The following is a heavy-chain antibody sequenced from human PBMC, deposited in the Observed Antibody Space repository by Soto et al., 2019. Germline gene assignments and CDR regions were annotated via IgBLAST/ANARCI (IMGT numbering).Heavy chain of an antibody. CDR1: GYTCSSYG. J-gene: IGHJ5*02. CDR2: ISPYNRNT. D-gene: IGHD6-19*01. Sequence: QIQLVQSGAEVKEPGASVRVSCKTSGYTCSSYGITWVRQAPGQGLEWVGWISPYNRNTNYAQTVQGRVTLTTDTSTSTAYMELSRLKSDDMAVYYCVRESKNQWLVIGGWFDAWGQGTLVTVSS. V-gene: IGHV1-18*03. CDR3: VRESKNQWLVIGGWFDA.